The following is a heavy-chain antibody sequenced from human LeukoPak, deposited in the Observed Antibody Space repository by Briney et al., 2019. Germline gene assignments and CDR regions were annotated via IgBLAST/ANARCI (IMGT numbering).Heavy chain of an antibody. Sequence: SETLSLTCAVYGEPLSKYYWTWIRQSPGKGLEWIGEINHRGSTNLNPSLKSRVTLSVDTSKHQFSLKLTSVTAADAAVYYCASSVGSTDYWGQGTLVTVSS. CDR3: ASSVGSTDY. D-gene: IGHD1-26*01. V-gene: IGHV4-34*01. CDR2: INHRGST. J-gene: IGHJ4*02. CDR1: GEPLSKYY.